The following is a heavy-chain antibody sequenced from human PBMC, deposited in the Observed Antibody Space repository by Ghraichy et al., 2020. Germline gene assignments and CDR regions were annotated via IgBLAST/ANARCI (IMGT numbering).Heavy chain of an antibody. V-gene: IGHV4-34*01. Sequence: ESLNISCAVYGGSFSGYHWTWIRQPPGKGLEWIGEINHSGNANYNPSLKSRVTISVDTSKNQFSLKLSSVTAADTAVYYCARPGGAVAYDYWGQGTLVTVSS. J-gene: IGHJ4*02. CDR3: ARPGGAVAYDY. CDR1: GGSFSGYH. CDR2: INHSGNA. D-gene: IGHD6-19*01.